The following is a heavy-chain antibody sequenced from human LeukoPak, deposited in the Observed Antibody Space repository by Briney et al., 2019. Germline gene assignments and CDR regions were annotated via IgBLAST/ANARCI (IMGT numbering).Heavy chain of an antibody. V-gene: IGHV3-43D*03. D-gene: IGHD3-10*01. J-gene: IGHJ4*02. Sequence: GGSLRLSCAASGFTFDDYAMHWVRQAPGKGLEWVSLISWDGGSTYYADSVKGRFTISRDNSKNSLYLQMNSLRSEDTALYYCAKDMATSGSGSYDYWGQGTLVTVSS. CDR2: ISWDGGST. CDR1: GFTFDDYA. CDR3: AKDMATSGSGSYDY.